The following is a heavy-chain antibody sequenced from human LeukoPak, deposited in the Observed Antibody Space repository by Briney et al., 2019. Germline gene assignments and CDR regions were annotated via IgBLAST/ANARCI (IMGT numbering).Heavy chain of an antibody. V-gene: IGHV3-23*01. D-gene: IGHD2-15*01. CDR1: RFSFSLYN. Sequence: SGGSLRLSCAASRFSFSLYNMNWVRQAPGKGLEWVSAISGSGGSTYYADSVKGRFAISRDNSKNTLYLQMNSLRAEDTAVYYCAKGDYCSGGSCYPTSWFDPWGQGTLVTVSS. J-gene: IGHJ5*02. CDR3: AKGDYCSGGSCYPTSWFDP. CDR2: ISGSGGST.